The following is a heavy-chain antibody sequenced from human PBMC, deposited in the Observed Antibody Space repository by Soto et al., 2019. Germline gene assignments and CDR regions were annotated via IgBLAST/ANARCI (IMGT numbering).Heavy chain of an antibody. CDR1: GGTFGNLG. CDR2: TIPIFDTP. D-gene: IGHD3-10*01. Sequence: QMQLVQSGAEVKKPGSSVKISCKASGGTFGNLGISWLRQAPGQGLEWMGGTIPIFDTPHYAEKFRDRVTITVDATTTAYLELTSLTSADTATYYCARDREDVSGTKYKWFDSWGQGTLVTVSS. J-gene: IGHJ5*01. V-gene: IGHV1-69*01. CDR3: ARDREDVSGTKYKWFDS.